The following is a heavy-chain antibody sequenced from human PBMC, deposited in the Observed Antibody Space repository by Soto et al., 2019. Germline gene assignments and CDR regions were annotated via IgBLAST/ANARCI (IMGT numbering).Heavy chain of an antibody. J-gene: IGHJ4*02. CDR3: TRVYSSSYHYFDY. D-gene: IGHD6-13*01. V-gene: IGHV3-66*01. CDR1: GFTVSSYH. Sequence: EVQLVESGGGLVQPGGSLRLSCAASGFTVSSYHMSWVRQAPGKGLEWVSIIYTAGSADFADSVKGRFTISRENSKNTLYLQMSSLRAEDTAVYYCTRVYSSSYHYFDYWGQGTLVTVSA. CDR2: IYTAGSA.